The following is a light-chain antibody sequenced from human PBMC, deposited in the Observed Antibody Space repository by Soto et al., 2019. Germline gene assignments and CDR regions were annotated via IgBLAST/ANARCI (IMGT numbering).Light chain of an antibody. CDR3: SSYTGSTTYV. J-gene: IGLJ1*01. Sequence: QSALTQPASVSGSPGQSITISCTGTSSDVGGYNYVSWYQQHPGKAPKLMIYDVSNRPSGVSNCFSGSKSGNTASLTISGLQAEYEADYYCSSYTGSTTYVFGIGTKLTVL. V-gene: IGLV2-14*01. CDR1: SSDVGGYNY. CDR2: DVS.